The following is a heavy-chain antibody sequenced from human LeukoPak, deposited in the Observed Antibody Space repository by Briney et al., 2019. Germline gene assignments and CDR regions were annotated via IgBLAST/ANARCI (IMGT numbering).Heavy chain of an antibody. J-gene: IGHJ4*02. CDR1: GYTRTELS. Sequence: ASVKVSCKVSGYTRTELSMHWVRQAPGKGLEWMGGFDPEDGETIYAQKFQGRVTMTEDTSTDTAYMELSSLRSEDTAVYYCATGRGIQLWYGAPPLNYWGQGTLVTVSS. CDR3: ATGRGIQLWYGAPPLNY. CDR2: FDPEDGET. D-gene: IGHD5-18*01. V-gene: IGHV1-24*01.